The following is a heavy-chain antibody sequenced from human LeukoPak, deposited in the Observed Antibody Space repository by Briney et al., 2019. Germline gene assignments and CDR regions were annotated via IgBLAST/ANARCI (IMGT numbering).Heavy chain of an antibody. CDR1: GFTFTSSA. Sequence: SVKVSCKASGFTFTSSAVQWVRQARGQGLEWIGWIVVGSGNTNYAQKFQERVTITRDMSTSTAYMELSSLRSEDTAVYYCATDLKPYYYDSSGYGYWGQGTLVTVSS. J-gene: IGHJ4*02. CDR2: IVVGSGNT. CDR3: ATDLKPYYYDSSGYGY. V-gene: IGHV1-58*01. D-gene: IGHD3-22*01.